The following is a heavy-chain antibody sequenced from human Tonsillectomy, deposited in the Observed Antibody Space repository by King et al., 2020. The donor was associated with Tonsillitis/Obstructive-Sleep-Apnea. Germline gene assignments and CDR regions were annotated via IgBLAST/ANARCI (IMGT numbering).Heavy chain of an antibody. CDR1: GYSFTSYW. CDR3: ARQGLGYCSSTSCSLYYYYMDV. J-gene: IGHJ6*03. V-gene: IGHV5-51*01. CDR2: IYPGDSDT. Sequence: QLVQYGAEVKKPGESMKISCKGSGYSFTSYWIGWVRQMPGKGLEWMGIIYPGDSDTRYSPSFQGQVPISADKSISTAYLQWSSLKASDTAMYYCARQGLGYCSSTSCSLYYYYMDVWGKGTTVTVSS. D-gene: IGHD2-2*01.